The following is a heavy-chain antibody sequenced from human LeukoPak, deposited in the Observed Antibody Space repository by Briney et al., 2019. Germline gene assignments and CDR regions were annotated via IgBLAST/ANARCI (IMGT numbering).Heavy chain of an antibody. J-gene: IGHJ4*02. CDR1: GYTFTGYY. V-gene: IGHV1-2*02. CDR2: MNPNSGGT. Sequence: ASVKVSCKASGYTFTGYYMHWVRQAPGQGLEWMGWMNPNSGGTNYAQKFQGRVTMTRDTSISTAYMELSRLRSDDTAVYYCARSYDSSGYYYVYYFDYWGQGTLVTVSS. CDR3: ARSYDSSGYYYVYYFDY. D-gene: IGHD3-22*01.